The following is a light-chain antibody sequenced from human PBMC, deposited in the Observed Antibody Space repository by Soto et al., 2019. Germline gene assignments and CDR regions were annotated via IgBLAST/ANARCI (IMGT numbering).Light chain of an antibody. CDR3: CSYAGSYVV. Sequence: QLVLTQPRSVSGSPGQSVTISCTGTSSDVAGYNYVSWYQQHPGKAPKLMIYDVSKRPSGVPDRFSGSKSGNTASLTISGLQAEDEADYYCCSYAGSYVVFGGGTKVTVL. V-gene: IGLV2-11*01. J-gene: IGLJ2*01. CDR2: DVS. CDR1: SSDVAGYNY.